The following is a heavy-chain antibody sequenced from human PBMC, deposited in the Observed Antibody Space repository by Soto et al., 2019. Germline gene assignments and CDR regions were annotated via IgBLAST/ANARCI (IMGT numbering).Heavy chain of an antibody. CDR2: IYSGGST. Sequence: EVQLVESGGGLIQPGGSLRLSCAASGFTVRSNYMSWVRQAPGKGLEWVSVIYSGGSTYYADSVKGRFTISRDNSKNTLYLQMNSLRAEDTAVYYCARGLGIAVAVFDYWGQGTLFTVSS. J-gene: IGHJ4*02. V-gene: IGHV3-53*01. CDR1: GFTVRSNY. D-gene: IGHD6-19*01. CDR3: ARGLGIAVAVFDY.